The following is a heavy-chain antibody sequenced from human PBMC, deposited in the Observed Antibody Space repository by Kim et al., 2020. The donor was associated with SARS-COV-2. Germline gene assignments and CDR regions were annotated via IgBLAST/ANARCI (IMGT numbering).Heavy chain of an antibody. CDR2: FDPEDGET. J-gene: IGHJ6*02. CDR3: ATDRFSPVVVVPPYYYGMDV. D-gene: IGHD2-2*01. V-gene: IGHV1-24*01. CDR1: GYTLTELS. Sequence: ASVKVSCKVSGYTLTELSMHWVRQAPGKGLEWMGGFDPEDGETIYAQKFQGRVTMTEDTSTDTAYMELSSLRSEDTAVYYCATDRFSPVVVVPPYYYGMDVWGQGTAVTVSS.